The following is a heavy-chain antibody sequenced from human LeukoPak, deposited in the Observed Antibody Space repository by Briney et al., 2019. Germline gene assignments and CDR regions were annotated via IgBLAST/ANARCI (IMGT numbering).Heavy chain of an antibody. Sequence: SVKVSCKASGGTFSSYAISWVRQAPGQGLEWMGGIIPIFGTANCAQKFQGRVTITADESTSTAYMELSSLRSEDTAVYYCARACGLWGFRSNSCYYDYWGQGTLVTVSS. CDR2: IIPIFGTA. CDR3: ARACGLWGFRSNSCYYDY. CDR1: GGTFSSYA. D-gene: IGHD2-2*01. J-gene: IGHJ4*02. V-gene: IGHV1-69*13.